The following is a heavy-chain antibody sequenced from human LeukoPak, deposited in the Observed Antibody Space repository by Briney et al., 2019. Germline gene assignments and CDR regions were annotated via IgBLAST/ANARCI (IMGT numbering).Heavy chain of an antibody. CDR3: AKVVGDWDY. D-gene: IGHD3-10*01. CDR2: ISYDGSNK. J-gene: IGHJ4*02. V-gene: IGHV3-30*18. Sequence: GGSLRLSCAASGFTFSSYGMHWVRQAPGKGLEWVAVISYDGSNKYYADSVKGRFTISRDNSKNTLCLQMNSLRAEDTAVYYCAKVVGDWDYWGQGTLVTVSS. CDR1: GFTFSSYG.